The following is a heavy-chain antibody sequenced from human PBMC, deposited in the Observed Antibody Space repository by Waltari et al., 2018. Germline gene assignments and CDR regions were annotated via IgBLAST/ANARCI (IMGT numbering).Heavy chain of an antibody. V-gene: IGHV1-2*06. CDR2: IHPKNDGP. J-gene: IGHJ6*02. CDR1: GYTFAGYS. Sequence: QVQLVQSGAAVKEPGASVKVSCKASGYTFAGYSIHWVRQAPGQGLEWMGRIHPKNDGPDYAQKLQGRVTMTRDTSMSTAYMDLSRLRSDDTAVYYCARGDKYGLDVWGQGTTVTVSS. D-gene: IGHD2-15*01. CDR3: ARGDKYGLDV.